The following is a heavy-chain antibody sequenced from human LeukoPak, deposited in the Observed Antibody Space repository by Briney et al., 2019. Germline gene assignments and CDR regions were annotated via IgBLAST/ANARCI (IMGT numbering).Heavy chain of an antibody. CDR2: INSDGSST. J-gene: IGHJ4*02. D-gene: IGHD6-19*01. V-gene: IGHV3-74*01. CDR3: ARDGRSSGWYNY. Sequence: GGSLRLSCAASGFTVSSNYMSWVRQAPGKGLVWVSRINSDGSSTSYADSVKGRFTISRDNAKNTLYLQMNSLRAEDTAVYYCARDGRSSGWYNYWGQGTLVTVSS. CDR1: GFTVSSNY.